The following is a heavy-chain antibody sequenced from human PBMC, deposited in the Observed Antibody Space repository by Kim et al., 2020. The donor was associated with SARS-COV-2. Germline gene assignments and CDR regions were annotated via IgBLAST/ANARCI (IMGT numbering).Heavy chain of an antibody. CDR1: GFTFSSYG. J-gene: IGHJ4*02. CDR3: ARERVVAATQAFDY. D-gene: IGHD2-15*01. Sequence: GGSLRLSCAASGFTFSSYGMHWVRQAPGKGLEWVAVIWYDGSNKYYADSVKGRFTISRDNSKNTLYLQMNSLRAEDTAVYYCARERVVAATQAFDYWGQGTLVTVSS. CDR2: IWYDGSNK. V-gene: IGHV3-33*08.